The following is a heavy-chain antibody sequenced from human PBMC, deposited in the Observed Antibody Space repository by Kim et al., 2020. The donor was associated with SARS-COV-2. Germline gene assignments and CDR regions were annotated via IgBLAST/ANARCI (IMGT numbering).Heavy chain of an antibody. Sequence: AQKFQGRVTMTRDTSTSTVYMELSSLRCEDTALYYCARVLVGTTGYGLDVWGQGTTVTVSS. D-gene: IGHD1-26*01. CDR3: ARVLVGTTGYGLDV. V-gene: IGHV1-46*01. J-gene: IGHJ6*02.